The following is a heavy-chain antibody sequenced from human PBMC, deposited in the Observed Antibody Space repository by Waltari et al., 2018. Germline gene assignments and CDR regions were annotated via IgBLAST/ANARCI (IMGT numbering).Heavy chain of an antibody. CDR1: GGTFSSYA. Sequence: QVQLVQSGAEVKKPGSSVKVSCKASGGTFSSYAISRVRPAPGQGREWMGGIIPIFGKANYAQKFQGRVTITADKSTSTAYMELSSLRSEDTAVYYCARAHCGGDCFSWFDPWGQGTLVTVSS. CDR2: IIPIFGKA. J-gene: IGHJ5*02. D-gene: IGHD2-21*01. CDR3: ARAHCGGDCFSWFDP. V-gene: IGHV1-69*14.